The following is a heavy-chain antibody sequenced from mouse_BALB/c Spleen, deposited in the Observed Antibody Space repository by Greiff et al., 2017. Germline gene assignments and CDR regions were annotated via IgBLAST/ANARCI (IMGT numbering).Heavy chain of an antibody. CDR1: GFTFSNYW. D-gene: IGHD1-1*01. Sequence: EVKVEESGGGFVQPGGSMKLSCVASGFTFSNYWMNWVRQSPEKGLEWVAEIRLKSNNYETHYAESVKGRITISRDDSKSSVYLQMNNLRAEDTGIYYCTSFITTVVATSSYWGQGTLVTVSA. J-gene: IGHJ3*01. CDR3: TSFITTVVATSSY. CDR2: IRLKSNNYET. V-gene: IGHV6-6*02.